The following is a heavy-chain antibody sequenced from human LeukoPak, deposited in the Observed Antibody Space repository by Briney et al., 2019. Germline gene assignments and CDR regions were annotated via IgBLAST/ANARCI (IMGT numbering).Heavy chain of an antibody. Sequence: PSETLSLTCAVYGGSFSGYYWSWTRQPPGKGLEWIGEINHSGSTNYNPSLKSRATISVDTSKNQFSLKLSSVTAADTAVYFCARGPPTDYYDSSGFYYVFDYWGQGTLVTVSS. V-gene: IGHV4-34*01. CDR3: ARGPPTDYYDSSGFYYVFDY. CDR2: INHSGST. D-gene: IGHD3-22*01. J-gene: IGHJ4*02. CDR1: GGSFSGYY.